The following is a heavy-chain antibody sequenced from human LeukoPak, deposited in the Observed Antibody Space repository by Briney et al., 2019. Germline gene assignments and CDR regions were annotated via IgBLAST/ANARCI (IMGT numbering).Heavy chain of an antibody. J-gene: IGHJ4*02. CDR2: LSPDGSSS. Sequence: GGSLRLSCAASGFTFSTYWMHWVRQAAGAGLVWVSRLSPDGSSSVYADSVKGRFTVSRDNAKNTLYLQMNSLRAEDTAVYYCTRSPSLGGNYWGFDCWGQGTLVTVSS. D-gene: IGHD1-26*01. V-gene: IGHV3-74*01. CDR3: TRSPSLGGNYWGFDC. CDR1: GFTFSTYW.